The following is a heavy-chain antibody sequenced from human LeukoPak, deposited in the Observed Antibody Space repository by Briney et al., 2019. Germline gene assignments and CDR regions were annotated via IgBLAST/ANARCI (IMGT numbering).Heavy chain of an antibody. CDR1: GGSISSDY. J-gene: IGHJ1*01. D-gene: IGHD6-13*01. CDR2: ISYTEST. V-gene: IGHV4-59*01. Sequence: SETLSLTCTVSGGSISSDYWSWIRQAPGKGLEWIGYISYTESTNYNPSLKSRVTISVDMSKRQFSLKLSSVTAADTAVYYCARATETFSWFLQHWGQGTLVTVSS. CDR3: ARATETFSWFLQH.